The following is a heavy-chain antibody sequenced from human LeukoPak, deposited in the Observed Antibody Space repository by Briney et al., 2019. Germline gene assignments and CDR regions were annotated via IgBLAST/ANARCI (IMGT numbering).Heavy chain of an antibody. Sequence: PGGSLRLSCAASGFPFSSYSLNWVRQAPGKGLEWVSSISSSSSNIYYADSVKGRFTISRDNAKNSLYLQMNSLRAEDTAVYYCARVFPDILTGYLYYYYYMDVWGKGTTVTVSS. J-gene: IGHJ6*03. D-gene: IGHD3-9*01. CDR3: ARVFPDILTGYLYYYYYMDV. CDR2: ISSSSSNI. CDR1: GFPFSSYS. V-gene: IGHV3-21*01.